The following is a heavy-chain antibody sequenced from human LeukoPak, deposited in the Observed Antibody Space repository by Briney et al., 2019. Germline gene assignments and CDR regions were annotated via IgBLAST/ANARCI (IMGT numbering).Heavy chain of an antibody. V-gene: IGHV1-18*01. D-gene: IGHD6-13*01. Sequence: ASVKVSCKASGYTFTSYGISWVRQAPGQGLEWMGWISALNGNTNYAQKLQGRVTMTTDTSTSTAYMELRSLRSDDTAVYYCAREFDWFSSWYGRTYYYYGMDVWGQGTTVTVSS. J-gene: IGHJ6*02. CDR3: AREFDWFSSWYGRTYYYYGMDV. CDR2: ISALNGNT. CDR1: GYTFTSYG.